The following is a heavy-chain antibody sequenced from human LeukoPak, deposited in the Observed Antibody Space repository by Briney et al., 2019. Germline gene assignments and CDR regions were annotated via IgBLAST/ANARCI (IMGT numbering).Heavy chain of an antibody. V-gene: IGHV3-30-3*01. CDR1: GFTFSSYA. Sequence: PGGSLRLSCAASGFTFSSYAMHWVRQAPGKGLEWVAVISYDGSNKYYADSVKGRFTISRDSSKNTVYLQMNSLRAEDTAVYYCARIGQYSRSWYLGYFDYWGQGTLVTVSS. D-gene: IGHD6-13*01. CDR3: ARIGQYSRSWYLGYFDY. J-gene: IGHJ4*02. CDR2: ISYDGSNK.